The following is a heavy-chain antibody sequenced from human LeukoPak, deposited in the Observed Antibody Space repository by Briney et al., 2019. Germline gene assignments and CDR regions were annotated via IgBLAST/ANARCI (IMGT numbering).Heavy chain of an antibody. Sequence: PSETLSLTCTVSGGSISSYYWSWIRQPPGKGLEWIGYIYYSGSTNYNPSLKSRVTISVDTSKNQFSLKLSSVTAADTAVYYCARERIYYYDSSGYPYYYYYYYMDVWGKGTTVTVSS. V-gene: IGHV4-59*12. D-gene: IGHD3-22*01. CDR3: ARERIYYYDSSGYPYYYYYYYMDV. CDR2: IYYSGST. J-gene: IGHJ6*03. CDR1: GGSISSYY.